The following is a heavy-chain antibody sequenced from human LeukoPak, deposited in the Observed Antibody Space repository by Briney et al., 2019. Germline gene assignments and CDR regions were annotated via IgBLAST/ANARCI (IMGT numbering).Heavy chain of an antibody. D-gene: IGHD2-15*01. V-gene: IGHV4-59*01. CDR1: GGSISTYY. Sequence: SETLSLTCTVSGGSISTYYWSWIRQPPGKGLEWIGYIYYSGNTNYNPSLKSRVTISVDTSKNQFSLKLSSVTAADTAVYYCARGYCSDGTCSENHYHYFGMDVWGQGTTVTVSS. CDR2: IYYSGNT. J-gene: IGHJ6*02. CDR3: ARGYCSDGTCSENHYHYFGMDV.